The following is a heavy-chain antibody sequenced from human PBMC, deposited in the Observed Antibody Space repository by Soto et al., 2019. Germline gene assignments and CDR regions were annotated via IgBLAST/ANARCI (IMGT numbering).Heavy chain of an antibody. D-gene: IGHD2-21*02. J-gene: IGHJ4*02. CDR1: GGSFSSDA. Sequence: ASVKVSCKASGGSFSSDAITWVRQAPGQGLEWIGEIIPTFDTTNYAPEFQGRVTITADTATTTVYMEGNRLTPDDTAIYYCAREVVTETTLGYFDFWGQGALVTVSS. CDR2: IIPTFDTT. CDR3: AREVVTETTLGYFDF. V-gene: IGHV1-69*06.